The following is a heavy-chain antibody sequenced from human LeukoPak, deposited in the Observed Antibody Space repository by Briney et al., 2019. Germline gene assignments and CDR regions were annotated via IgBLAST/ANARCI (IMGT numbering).Heavy chain of an antibody. CDR2: INPNSGGT. V-gene: IGHV1-2*02. CDR3: ARGSIAVAGDYFDY. CDR1: GYTFTGYY. Sequence: ASVKVSCKASGYTFTGYYMHGVRQAPGQGLEWMGWINPNSGGTNYAQKFQGRVTMTRDTSISTAYMELSRLRSDDTAVYYCARGSIAVAGDYFDYWGQGTLVTVSS. J-gene: IGHJ4*02. D-gene: IGHD6-19*01.